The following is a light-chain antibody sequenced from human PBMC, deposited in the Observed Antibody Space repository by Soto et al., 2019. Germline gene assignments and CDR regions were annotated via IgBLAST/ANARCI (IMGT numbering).Light chain of an antibody. Sequence: ESVLTQSPGTLSLSPGERATLSCRASQSVSSSSLAWYQQKPGQAPRLLIYGASSRATGIPDRFSGSGSGTDFTLTISRLEPEDFAVYYCQQYGSSSWTFGQGTKVDIK. V-gene: IGKV3-20*01. J-gene: IGKJ1*01. CDR3: QQYGSSSWT. CDR2: GAS. CDR1: QSVSSSS.